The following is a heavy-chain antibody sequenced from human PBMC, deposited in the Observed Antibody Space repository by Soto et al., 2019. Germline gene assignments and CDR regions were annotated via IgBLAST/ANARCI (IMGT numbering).Heavy chain of an antibody. CDR1: GFTFSDYY. CDR3: ARVCVEWFDS. Sequence: QVQLVESGGGLVKPGGSLRLSCAASGFTFSDYYMTWIRQAPGKGLEWISYISSGGDHTTYADSVKGRFTISRDNAKKSLYLQMNSLRAEDTAVYYCARVCVEWFDSWGQGSLVTVSS. D-gene: IGHD3-10*02. J-gene: IGHJ5*01. CDR2: ISSGGDHT. V-gene: IGHV3-11*05.